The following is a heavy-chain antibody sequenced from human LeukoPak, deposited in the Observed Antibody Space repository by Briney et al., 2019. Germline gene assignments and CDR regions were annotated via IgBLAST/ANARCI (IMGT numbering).Heavy chain of an antibody. CDR1: GFTVSSNY. CDR3: ARDVSGSSSWSDFDY. CDR2: IYSGGST. J-gene: IGHJ4*02. V-gene: IGHV3-66*01. Sequence: TGGSLRLSCAASGFTVSSNYMSWVRQAPGKGLEWVSVIYSGGSTFYADSVRGRITISRDNSKNTLYLQMNSLRAEDTAVYYCARDVSGSSSWSDFDYWGQGTLVTVSS. D-gene: IGHD6-13*01.